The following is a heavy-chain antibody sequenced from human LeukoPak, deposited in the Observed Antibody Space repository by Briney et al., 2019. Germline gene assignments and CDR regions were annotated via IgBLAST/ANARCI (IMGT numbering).Heavy chain of an antibody. D-gene: IGHD2-2*01. Sequence: GGSLRLSCAASGFTFSRYGMSWVRQAPGKGLEWVSGISGSGGSTYYADSVKGRFTISGDNSKNTLFLQMNSLRAEDTAVYYCAHGAMYQLDYWGQGTLVTVSS. V-gene: IGHV3-23*01. CDR1: GFTFSRYG. J-gene: IGHJ4*02. CDR3: AHGAMYQLDY. CDR2: ISGSGGST.